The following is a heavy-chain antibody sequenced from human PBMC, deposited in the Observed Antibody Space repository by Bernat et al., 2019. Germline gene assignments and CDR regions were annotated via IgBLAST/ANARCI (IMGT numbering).Heavy chain of an antibody. Sequence: EVQLVESGGGLVQPGGSLRLSCAASGFTFSSYWMSWVRQAPGKGLEWVANIKQDGSEKYYVDSVKGRFTISGDNAKNSLYLQMNSLRAEDTAVYYCARDPLRRYYDSSGSRPYFDYWGQGTLVTVSS. J-gene: IGHJ4*02. D-gene: IGHD3-22*01. V-gene: IGHV3-7*01. CDR3: ARDPLRRYYDSSGSRPYFDY. CDR1: GFTFSSYW. CDR2: IKQDGSEK.